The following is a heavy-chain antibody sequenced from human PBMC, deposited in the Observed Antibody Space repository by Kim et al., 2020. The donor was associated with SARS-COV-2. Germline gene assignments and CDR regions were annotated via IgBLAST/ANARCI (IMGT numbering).Heavy chain of an antibody. CDR1: GFTFSSYA. D-gene: IGHD3-10*01. J-gene: IGHJ4*02. CDR2: ISGSGGST. V-gene: IGHV3-23*01. CDR3: AKMDTYYYGSGSYYSIGFDY. Sequence: GGSLRLSCAASGFTFSSYAMSWVRQAPGKGLEWDSAISGSGGSTYYADSVKGRFTISRDNSKNTLYLQMNSLRAEDTAVYYCAKMDTYYYGSGSYYSIGFDYWGQGTLVTVSS.